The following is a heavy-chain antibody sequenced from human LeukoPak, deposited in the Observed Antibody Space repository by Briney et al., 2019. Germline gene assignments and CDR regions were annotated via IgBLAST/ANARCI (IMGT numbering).Heavy chain of an antibody. D-gene: IGHD3-10*01. CDR2: INPSGGST. CDR1: GYTFTSYY. V-gene: IGHV1-46*01. CDR3: ATTNYENYYGSGGYYFDY. J-gene: IGHJ4*02. Sequence: ASVKVSCKASGYTFTSYYMHWVRQAPGQGLEWMGIINPSGGSTSYAQKFQGRVTMTRDTSTSTVYMELSSLRSEDTAVYYCATTNYENYYGSGGYYFDYWGQGTLVTVSS.